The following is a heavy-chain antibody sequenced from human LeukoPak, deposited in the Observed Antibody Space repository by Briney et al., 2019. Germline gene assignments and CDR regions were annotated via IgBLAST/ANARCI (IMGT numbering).Heavy chain of an antibody. V-gene: IGHV3-48*03. J-gene: IGHJ4*02. Sequence: GGCLRLSCAASGFTFSNYEIDSVRQAPGKGLEWVLSISRGAVSIYYADSVTGRFPISRATANTALCLQMNSLRAEDTAVYSFARVGALSSSWLVYWGQGSLVTVSS. D-gene: IGHD6-13*01. CDR1: GFTFSNYE. CDR2: ISRGAVSI. CDR3: ARVGALSSSWLVY.